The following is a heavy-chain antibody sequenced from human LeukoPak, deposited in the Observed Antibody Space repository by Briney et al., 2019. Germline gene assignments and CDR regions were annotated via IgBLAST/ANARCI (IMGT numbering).Heavy chain of an antibody. V-gene: IGHV4-59*11. CDR2: IYYSGST. CDR3: ARGRGYDFWSGYYPTTTRYYYYYMDV. J-gene: IGHJ6*03. D-gene: IGHD3-3*01. Sequence: SETLSLTCTVSGGSISSHYWSWIRQPPGKGLEWIGYIYYSGSTNYNPSLKSRVTISVDTSKNQFSLKLSSVTAADTAVYYCARGRGYDFWSGYYPTTTRYYYYYMDVWGKGTTVTVSS. CDR1: GGSISSHY.